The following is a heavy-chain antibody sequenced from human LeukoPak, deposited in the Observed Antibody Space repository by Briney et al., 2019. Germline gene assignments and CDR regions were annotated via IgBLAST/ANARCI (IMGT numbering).Heavy chain of an antibody. D-gene: IGHD6-19*01. J-gene: IGHJ5*02. CDR1: GGSISSYY. CDR2: IYYSGST. V-gene: IGHV4-59*01. Sequence: PSETLSLTCTVSGGSISSYYWSWIRQPPGKGLEWIGYIYYSGSTNYNPSLKSRVTISVDTSKNQSSLKLSSVTAADTAVYYCARVRDSSGWYGDNWFDPWGQGTLVTVSS. CDR3: ARVRDSSGWYGDNWFDP.